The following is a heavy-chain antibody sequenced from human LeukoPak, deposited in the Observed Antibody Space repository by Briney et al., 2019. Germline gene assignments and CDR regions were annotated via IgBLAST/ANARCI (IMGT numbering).Heavy chain of an antibody. CDR1: GFTFSSYA. CDR3: ATRGDRLRYLDWLSDY. Sequence: PGGSLRLSCAASGFTFSSYAMSWVRQAPGKGLEWVSAISGSGGSTYYADSVKGRFTISRDNSKNTLYLQMNSLRAEDTAVYFCATRGDRLRYLDWLSDYWGQGTLVTVSS. CDR2: ISGSGGST. J-gene: IGHJ4*02. D-gene: IGHD3-9*01. V-gene: IGHV3-23*01.